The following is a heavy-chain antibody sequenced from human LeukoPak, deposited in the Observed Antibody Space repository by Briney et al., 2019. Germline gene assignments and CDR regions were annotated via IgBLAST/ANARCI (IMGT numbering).Heavy chain of an antibody. V-gene: IGHV4-59*01. D-gene: IGHD2-2*01. CDR2: IYYSGST. J-gene: IGHJ4*02. Sequence: PSETLSLTCAVYGGSFSGYYWSWIRQPPGKGLEWIGYIYYSGSTNYNPSLKSRVTISVDTSKNQFSLKLSSVTAADTAVYYCAREMGYLFDYWGQGTLVTVSS. CDR1: GGSFSGYY. CDR3: AREMGYLFDY.